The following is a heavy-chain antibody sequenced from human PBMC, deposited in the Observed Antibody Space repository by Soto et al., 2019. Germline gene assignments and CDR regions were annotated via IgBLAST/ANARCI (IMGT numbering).Heavy chain of an antibody. V-gene: IGHV3-53*01. CDR3: ARDLDAFDT. Sequence: EVQLVQSGGGLVQPGGSLRLSCAGYGVTVTSNYMNWVRQAPGKGLEWVSVIYSGENAYYADSVTGRFTISRDNSKNTLYFQMNSRRGEDTAVYYCARDLDAFDTWGQGTKVIVSS. CDR2: IYSGENA. CDR1: GVTVTSNY. J-gene: IGHJ3*02.